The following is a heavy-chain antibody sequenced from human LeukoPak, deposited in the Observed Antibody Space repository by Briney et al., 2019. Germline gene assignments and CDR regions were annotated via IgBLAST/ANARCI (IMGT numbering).Heavy chain of an antibody. CDR1: GYSFTSYW. D-gene: IGHD3-3*01. Sequence: PGESLKISCKGSGYSFTSYWIGWVRQMPGKGLEWMGIIYPGDSDTRYSPSFQGQVTISADKSISTAYLQWSSLKASDTAMYYCATGRYYDFWSGWNFDYWGQGTLVTVSS. V-gene: IGHV5-51*01. CDR3: ATGRYYDFWSGWNFDY. J-gene: IGHJ4*02. CDR2: IYPGDSDT.